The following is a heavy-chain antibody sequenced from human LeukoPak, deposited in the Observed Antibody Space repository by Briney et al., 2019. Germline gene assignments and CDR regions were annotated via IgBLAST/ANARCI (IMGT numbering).Heavy chain of an antibody. CDR2: ISGYNDNT. V-gene: IGHV1-18*01. J-gene: IGHJ6*02. CDR3: ARDNYDILTGSYGMDV. CDR1: GYTLTSYG. D-gene: IGHD3-9*01. Sequence: ASVKVSCKTSGYTLTSYGISWVRQAPGQGLEWMGWISGYNDNTNYAQKLQGRVTMTTDTSTSTAYMELRSLRSDDTAVYYCARDNYDILTGSYGMDVWGQGTTVTVSS.